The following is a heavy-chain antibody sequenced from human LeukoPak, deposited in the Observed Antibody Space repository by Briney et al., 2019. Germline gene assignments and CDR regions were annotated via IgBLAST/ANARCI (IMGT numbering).Heavy chain of an antibody. CDR2: ISSSSSTI. CDR3: AREDYYDTSDY. V-gene: IGHV3-48*02. Sequence: GGSLRLSCAASGFTFNSYSMNWVRQAPGKGLEWISYISSSSSTIYYADSVKGRFTISRDNAKNSLYLQINSLRDEDTAVYYCAREDYYDTSDYWGQGTLVTVSS. D-gene: IGHD3-22*01. CDR1: GFTFNSYS. J-gene: IGHJ4*02.